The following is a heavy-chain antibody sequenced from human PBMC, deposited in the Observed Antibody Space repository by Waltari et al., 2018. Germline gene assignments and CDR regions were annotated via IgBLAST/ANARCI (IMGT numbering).Heavy chain of an antibody. CDR1: GYAINSGFY. CDR3: TRQTLGYCTSAACRRLEA. J-gene: IGHJ5*02. V-gene: IGHV4-38-2*01. Sequence: QVQLQESGPRLVKPSETLSLTCDVSGYAINSGFYLGCFRQAPEKGLEWIATIYHDGTTFYNPSLTSRVTTSMDTSKNQISLKLKSVTAADTAVYYCTRQTLGYCTSAACRRLEAWGQGTLVTVSS. D-gene: IGHD2-8*02. CDR2: IYHDGTT.